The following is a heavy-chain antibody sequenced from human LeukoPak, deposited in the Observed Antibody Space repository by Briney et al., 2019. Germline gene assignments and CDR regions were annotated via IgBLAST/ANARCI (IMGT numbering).Heavy chain of an antibody. CDR1: GGSFSGYY. V-gene: IGHV4-34*01. Sequence: SETLSLTCAVYGGSFSGYYWSWIRQPPGMGLEWIGEINHSGSTNYNPSLKSRVTISVDTSKNQFSLKLSSVTAADTAVYYCARGRGMDVWGQGTTVTVSS. CDR3: ARGRGMDV. CDR2: INHSGST. J-gene: IGHJ6*02.